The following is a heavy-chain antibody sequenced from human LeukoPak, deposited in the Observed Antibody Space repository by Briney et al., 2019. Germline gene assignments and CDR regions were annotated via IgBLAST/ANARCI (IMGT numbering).Heavy chain of an antibody. Sequence: SETLSLTCTVSGGSISSYYWSWIRQPPGKGLEWIREINHSGSANYNPSLKSRVTVSVDTSKNQFSLKIWSVTAADTAVYYCARARGTGAVDYWGLGTLVTVSS. D-gene: IGHD6-19*01. V-gene: IGHV4-34*01. CDR3: ARARGTGAVDY. J-gene: IGHJ4*02. CDR1: GGSISSYY. CDR2: INHSGSA.